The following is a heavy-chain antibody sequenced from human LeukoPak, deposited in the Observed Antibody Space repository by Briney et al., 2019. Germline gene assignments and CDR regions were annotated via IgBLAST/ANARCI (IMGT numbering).Heavy chain of an antibody. V-gene: IGHV4-34*01. CDR3: ARSRQLGYCSSTSCPRGLGAFDI. D-gene: IGHD2-2*01. CDR2: INHSGST. J-gene: IGHJ3*02. CDR1: RGSFSGYY. Sequence: SETLSLTCAVSRGSFSGYYWSWIRQPPGKGLEWIGEINHSGSTNYNPSLKSRVTISVDTSTNQFSLKLSSVTAVDTAVYYCARSRQLGYCSSTSCPRGLGAFDIWGQRKMVTVSS.